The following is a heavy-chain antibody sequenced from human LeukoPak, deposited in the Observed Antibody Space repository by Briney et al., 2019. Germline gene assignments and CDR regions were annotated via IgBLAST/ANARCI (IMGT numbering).Heavy chain of an antibody. J-gene: IGHJ4*02. D-gene: IGHD6-19*01. CDR3: ARATQSNGWGTLDY. Sequence: RSSETLSLTWTVSGGSINIYYRGWIRQPPGKGLEWIGYIYYSGSTNYNPSLQSRVTISVDTSKNKFTLKLSSVNAAATAVYSRARATQSNGWGTLDYWGQGTLVTVSS. CDR1: GGSINIYY. CDR2: IYYSGST. V-gene: IGHV4-59*01.